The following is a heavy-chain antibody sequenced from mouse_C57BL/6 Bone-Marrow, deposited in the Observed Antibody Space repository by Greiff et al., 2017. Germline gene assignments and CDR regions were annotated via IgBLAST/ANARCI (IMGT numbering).Heavy chain of an antibody. Sequence: VQLQQSGPELVKPGDSVKISCKASGYSFTGYFMNWVMQSHGKSLEWIGRINPYNGDTFYNQKFKGKATLTVDTSSSTAHMELRSLTSESSAFYYCASNCRSYYYAMDYWGQGTSVTVSS. V-gene: IGHV1-20*01. J-gene: IGHJ4*01. D-gene: IGHD4-1*01. CDR3: ASNCRSYYYAMDY. CDR2: INPYNGDT. CDR1: GYSFTGYF.